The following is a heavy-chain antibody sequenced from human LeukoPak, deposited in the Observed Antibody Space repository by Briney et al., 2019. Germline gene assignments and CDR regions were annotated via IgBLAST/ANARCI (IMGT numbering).Heavy chain of an antibody. Sequence: SETLSLTCTASGGSISSYYWSWIRQPPGKGLEWVGYIYYSGSTNYNPSLKSRVTISVDTSKNQFSLKLSSVTAADTAVYYCARAMASPTRWFDPWGQGTLVTVSS. CDR1: GGSISSYY. J-gene: IGHJ5*02. CDR2: IYYSGST. CDR3: ARAMASPTRWFDP. V-gene: IGHV4-59*01. D-gene: IGHD5-24*01.